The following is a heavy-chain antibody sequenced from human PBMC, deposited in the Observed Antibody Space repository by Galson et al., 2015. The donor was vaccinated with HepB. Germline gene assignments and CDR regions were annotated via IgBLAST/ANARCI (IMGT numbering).Heavy chain of an antibody. V-gene: IGHV3-23*01. Sequence: SLRLSCAASGFTFSSYAMSWVRQAPGKGLEWVSAISGSGGGTYYADSVKGRFTISRDNSKHTLCLQMNSLRAEDTAVYYCAKAPSPNYYDSSGYLEYFQHWGQGTLVTVSS. D-gene: IGHD3-22*01. J-gene: IGHJ1*01. CDR2: ISGSGGGT. CDR3: AKAPSPNYYDSSGYLEYFQH. CDR1: GFTFSSYA.